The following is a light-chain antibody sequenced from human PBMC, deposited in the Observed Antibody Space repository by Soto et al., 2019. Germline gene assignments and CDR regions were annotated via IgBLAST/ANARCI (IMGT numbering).Light chain of an antibody. J-gene: IGKJ5*01. CDR3: QQYNNWPRT. Sequence: EIILTQYPDNLSVSAGARATLSCRASQTVSSKYLAWCQQRPGQAPRLFIYGASTRAAGIPDRFSGSASGTEITITISSLQPEDCAVYYCQQYNNWPRTFGQGTRLEIK. V-gene: IGKV3D-15*01. CDR1: QTVSSKY. CDR2: GAS.